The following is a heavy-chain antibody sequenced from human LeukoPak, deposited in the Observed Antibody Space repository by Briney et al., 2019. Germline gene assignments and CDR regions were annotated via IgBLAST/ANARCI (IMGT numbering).Heavy chain of an antibody. CDR2: ISGSGGST. CDR1: GFTFSSYA. Sequence: GGSLRLSCTASGFTFSSYAMSWVRQAPGKGLEWVSAISGSGGSTHYADSVKGRFTISRDNSKNTLYLQMNSLRAEDTAVYYCAKDLDTGRYYYYGMDVWGQGTTVTVSS. V-gene: IGHV3-23*01. CDR3: AKDLDTGRYYYYGMDV. D-gene: IGHD2-2*02. J-gene: IGHJ6*02.